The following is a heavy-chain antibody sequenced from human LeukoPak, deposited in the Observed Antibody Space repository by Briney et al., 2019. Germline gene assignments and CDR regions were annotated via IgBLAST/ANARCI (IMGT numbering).Heavy chain of an antibody. CDR3: ARDILTKQAYSGYDN. CDR2: ISSSSNTI. V-gene: IGHV3-48*02. D-gene: IGHD5-12*01. Sequence: GGSLRLSCVASGFTFSNYAMNWVRQAPGKGLEWVSYISSSSNTIYYADSVKGRFTISRDNAKNSLYLQMNSLRDEDTAVYYCARDILTKQAYSGYDNWGQGTLVTVSS. J-gene: IGHJ4*02. CDR1: GFTFSNYA.